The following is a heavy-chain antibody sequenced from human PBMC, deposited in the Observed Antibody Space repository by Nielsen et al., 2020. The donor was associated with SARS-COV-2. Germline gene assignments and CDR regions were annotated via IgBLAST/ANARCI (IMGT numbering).Heavy chain of an antibody. Sequence: SETLSLTCTVSGGSISSSSYYWGWIRQPPGKGLEWIGSIYYSGSTYYNPSLKGRVTMSVDTSKNHFSLKLSSVTAADTAVYYCARQITFSYGSGSYMEDYFDYWGQGTLVTVSS. CDR3: ARQITFSYGSGSYMEDYFDY. J-gene: IGHJ4*02. CDR2: IYYSGST. V-gene: IGHV4-39*01. D-gene: IGHD3-10*01. CDR1: GGSISSSSYY.